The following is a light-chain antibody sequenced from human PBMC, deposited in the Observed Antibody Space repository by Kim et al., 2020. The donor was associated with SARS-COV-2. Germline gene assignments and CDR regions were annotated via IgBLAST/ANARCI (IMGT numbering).Light chain of an antibody. CDR3: QQRTDWPIT. J-gene: IGKJ5*01. CDR2: GAS. Sequence: LSPGDRATLTCWASQSVGRFLAWYQQTPGLPPRLLIYGASNRATGIPARFSGSGSGTDFTLTISRLEPEDSAVYYCQQRTDWPITFGQGTRLEIK. CDR1: QSVGRF. V-gene: IGKV3-11*01.